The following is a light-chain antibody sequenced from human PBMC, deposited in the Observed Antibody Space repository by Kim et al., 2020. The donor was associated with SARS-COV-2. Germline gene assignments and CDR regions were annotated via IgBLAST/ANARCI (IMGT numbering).Light chain of an antibody. Sequence: EIVLTQSPATLSLSPGERATLSCRASQSVSSYLAWYQQKHGQAPRLLIYDASNRATGIPARFSGSGSGTDFTLTISSLEPEDFAVYYCQQRGNWPLTFGGGTKVEI. V-gene: IGKV3-11*01. J-gene: IGKJ4*01. CDR1: QSVSSY. CDR3: QQRGNWPLT. CDR2: DAS.